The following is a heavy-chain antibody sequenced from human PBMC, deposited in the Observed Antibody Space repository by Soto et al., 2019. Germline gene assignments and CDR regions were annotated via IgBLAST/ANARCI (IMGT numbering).Heavy chain of an antibody. CDR1: GGSFSGYY. J-gene: IGHJ4*02. Sequence: SETLSLTCAVYGGSFSGYYWSWIRQPPGKGLEWIGEINHSGSTNYIPSLKSRVTISVDTSKNQFSLKLSSVTAADTAVYYCARGGVAGFDYWGQGTLVTVSS. CDR3: ARGGVAGFDY. V-gene: IGHV4-34*01. CDR2: INHSGST. D-gene: IGHD6-19*01.